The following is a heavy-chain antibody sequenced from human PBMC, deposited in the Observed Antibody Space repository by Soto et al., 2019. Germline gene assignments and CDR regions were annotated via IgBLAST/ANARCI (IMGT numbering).Heavy chain of an antibody. V-gene: IGHV4-30-4*01. Sequence: SETLSLTCTVSGGSISDDSYWSWIRQTPGKGLEWIGYIYHTGNTYYNPSLRSRVSISVDKSKSQFSLKLISVTAADTAVYFCARDEYQLLSSVSLFDSWGQGTLGTVSS. D-gene: IGHD2-2*01. CDR1: GGSISDDSY. CDR2: IYHTGNT. J-gene: IGHJ5*01. CDR3: ARDEYQLLSSVSLFDS.